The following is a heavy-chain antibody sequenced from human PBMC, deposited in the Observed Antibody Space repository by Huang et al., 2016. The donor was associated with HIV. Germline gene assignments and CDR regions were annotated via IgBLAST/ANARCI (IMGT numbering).Heavy chain of an antibody. D-gene: IGHD3-22*01. CDR2: IKSKTDGGTT. V-gene: IGHV3-15*01. CDR1: GFTFSKAW. Sequence: EVQLVESGGGLVKPGGSLRLSCVASGFTFSKAWMSWVRQDPGKGLEWVGRIKSKTDGGTTDYTAPVKGRFTISRDDSRNTLYLQMNSLKTEDTAVYYCTTHLDYYDSSGYYFGNYWGQGTLVTVSS. CDR3: TTHLDYYDSSGYYFGNY. J-gene: IGHJ4*02.